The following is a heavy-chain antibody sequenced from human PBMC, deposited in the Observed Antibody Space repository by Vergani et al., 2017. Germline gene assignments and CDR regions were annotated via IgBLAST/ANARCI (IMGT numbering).Heavy chain of an antibody. CDR3: ARDLFYYDSSGYYSGFFDY. Sequence: EVQLVESGGGLVKPGGSLRLSCAASGFTFSSYSMNWVRQAPGKGLEWVSSISSSSSYIYYADSVKGRFTISGDNAKNSLYLQMNSLRAEDTAVYYCARDLFYYDSSGYYSGFFDYWGQGTLVTVSS. CDR1: GFTFSSYS. J-gene: IGHJ4*02. V-gene: IGHV3-21*01. CDR2: ISSSSSYI. D-gene: IGHD3-22*01.